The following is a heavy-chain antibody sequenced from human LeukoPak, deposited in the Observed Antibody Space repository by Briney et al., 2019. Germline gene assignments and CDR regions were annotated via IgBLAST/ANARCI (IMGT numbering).Heavy chain of an antibody. CDR1: GFTFSTYA. V-gene: IGHV3-23*01. Sequence: GGSLRLSCAASGFTFSTYAMSWVRQAPGKGLEWVSSISSGGGSTFYTDSVKGRFTIPRDSSKNTLYLQMNSLRAEDTAVYYCAKDLGVVGAKVDYWGQGTLVTVSS. CDR2: ISSGGGST. J-gene: IGHJ4*02. CDR3: AKDLGVVGAKVDY. D-gene: IGHD1-26*01.